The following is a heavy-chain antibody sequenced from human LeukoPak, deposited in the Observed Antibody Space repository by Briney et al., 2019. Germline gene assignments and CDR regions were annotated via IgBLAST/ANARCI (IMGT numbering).Heavy chain of an antibody. Sequence: SETLSLTCTLSRGSIMTTHWWSWVRQPPGKGLEWIGEIYHTGTTNYSPSLKSRHTISVDQSRNQFSLRLSSVTAADTATYYCAAWGVNYGGNFDYSDYWGQGTLVTVSS. CDR1: RGSIMTTHW. J-gene: IGHJ4*02. V-gene: IGHV4-4*02. CDR2: IYHTGTT. D-gene: IGHD4-23*01. CDR3: AAWGVNYGGNFDYSDY.